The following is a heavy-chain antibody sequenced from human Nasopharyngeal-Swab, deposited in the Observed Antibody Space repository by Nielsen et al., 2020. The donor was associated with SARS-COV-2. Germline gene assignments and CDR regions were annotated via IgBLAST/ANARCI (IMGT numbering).Heavy chain of an antibody. Sequence: SETLSLTCSVSGGSISSYYWNWIRHSPGKGLEWIGSFFHSGGTNYNPSFKSRVTISIDTSNNQVSLKLSSVTAADTAVYYCARKASSSWYSGWFDPWGQGTLVTVSS. CDR2: FFHSGGT. CDR3: ARKASSSWYSGWFDP. J-gene: IGHJ5*02. D-gene: IGHD6-13*01. V-gene: IGHV4-59*13. CDR1: GGSISSYY.